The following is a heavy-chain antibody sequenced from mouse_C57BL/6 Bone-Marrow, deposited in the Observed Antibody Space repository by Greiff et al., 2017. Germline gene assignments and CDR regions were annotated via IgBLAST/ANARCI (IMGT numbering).Heavy chain of an antibody. CDR2: ISSGGSYT. J-gene: IGHJ3*01. D-gene: IGHD4-1*01. CDR3: ARNWD. V-gene: IGHV5-6*01. Sequence: EVQLVESGGDLVKPGGSLKLSCAASGFTFSSYGMSWVRQTPDKRLEWVATISSGGSYTYYPDSVKGRFTISRDNAKNTLYLQMSSLKSEDTAMYYCARNWDWGQGTLVTVSA. CDR1: GFTFSSYG.